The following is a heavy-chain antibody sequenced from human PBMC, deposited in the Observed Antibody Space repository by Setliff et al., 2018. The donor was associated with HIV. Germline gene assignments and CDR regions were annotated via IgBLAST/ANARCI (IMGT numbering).Heavy chain of an antibody. V-gene: IGHV4-39*01. Sequence: PSETLSLTCTVSGGSISITTYYWGWIRQPPGKGLEWIGSIYYSGSTYYNPSLKSRVTISVDTSKNQFSLKLSSVTAADTAVYYCARTYSYGSGSSNWFDPWGQGPLVTVSS. CDR3: ARTYSYGSGSSNWFDP. J-gene: IGHJ5*02. CDR2: IYYSGST. D-gene: IGHD3-10*01. CDR1: GGSISITTYY.